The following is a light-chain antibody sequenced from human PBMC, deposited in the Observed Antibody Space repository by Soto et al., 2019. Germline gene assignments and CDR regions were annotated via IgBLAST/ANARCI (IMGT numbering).Light chain of an antibody. Sequence: DIQMTQSPSSLSASVGDRVTITCRASQSISSYLNWFQQKPGKAPKLLIYAASSLQGGVTSRFSGSGSGTDFTLTISSLQPEDFATYYCQQSYSLFTFGPGTKVDIK. CDR3: QQSYSLFT. CDR2: AAS. J-gene: IGKJ3*01. CDR1: QSISSY. V-gene: IGKV1-39*01.